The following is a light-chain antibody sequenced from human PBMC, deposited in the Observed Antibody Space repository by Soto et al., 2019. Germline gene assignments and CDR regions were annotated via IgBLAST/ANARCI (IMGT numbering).Light chain of an antibody. J-gene: IGKJ1*01. V-gene: IGKV3-20*01. CDR3: QPYDSTPPT. CDR2: GAS. Sequence: EIVLTQSPGTLSLSPGERATLSCRASQSVNSNYLAWYQRKPGQAHRLLIYGASNRATDIPYRFSASGSGTDFTLTITRLEAEDFAVYYCQPYDSTPPTFGQGTKVEVK. CDR1: QSVNSNY.